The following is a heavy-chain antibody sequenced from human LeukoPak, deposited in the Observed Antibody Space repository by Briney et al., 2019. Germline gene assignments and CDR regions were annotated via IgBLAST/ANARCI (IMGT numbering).Heavy chain of an antibody. J-gene: IGHJ4*02. Sequence: PGGSLRLSCAASGFTFSSYAMSWVRQAPGKGLEWVSAISGSGGSTYYADSVKGRFTISRDNSKNTLYLQMNSLRAEDTAVYYCAKLDPRGYCSGGSCHYFDYWGQGTLVTVSS. V-gene: IGHV3-23*01. D-gene: IGHD2-15*01. CDR1: GFTFSSYA. CDR2: ISGSGGST. CDR3: AKLDPRGYCSGGSCHYFDY.